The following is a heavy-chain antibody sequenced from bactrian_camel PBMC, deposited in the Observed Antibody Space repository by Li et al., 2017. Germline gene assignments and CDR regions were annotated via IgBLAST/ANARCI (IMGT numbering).Heavy chain of an antibody. J-gene: IGHJ4*01. CDR2: INSRGGSA. D-gene: IGHD1*01. CDR1: GFTASAYD. Sequence: DVQLVESGGGLVQPGGSLRLSCAASGFTASAYDMSWVRQAPGKGLEWVSAINSRGGSAYYADSVKGRFTISRDSAKNTLHLQMNSLKPEDTAMYYCAAVSISFYFAYWGRGPRSPSP. V-gene: IGHV3S40*01.